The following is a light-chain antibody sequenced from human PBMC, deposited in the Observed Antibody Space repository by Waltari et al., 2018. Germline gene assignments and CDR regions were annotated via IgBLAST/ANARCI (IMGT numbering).Light chain of an antibody. J-gene: IGLJ3*02. Sequence: QSALTQPRPVSGSPGQSVPISCTGTSSAVGGYNYVSWYQQHPRKAHKLMIYDVSKRPSGVPDRFSGSKSGNTASLTISGLQAEDEADYYCCSYAGSYTWVFGGGTKLTVL. CDR2: DVS. V-gene: IGLV2-11*01. CDR1: SSAVGGYNY. CDR3: CSYAGSYTWV.